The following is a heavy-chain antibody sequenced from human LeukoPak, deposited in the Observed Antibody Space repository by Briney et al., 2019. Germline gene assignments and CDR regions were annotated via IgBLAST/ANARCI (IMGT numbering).Heavy chain of an antibody. Sequence: GGSLRLSCAASGFTFSSYSMNWVRQAPGKGLEWVSGISGSGDNTNYGDSVKGRFTISRDNAMNKLFLQMNSLRVEDTAIYYCARRGSYFGGFDYWGLGTLVSVPS. CDR2: ISGSGDNT. CDR3: ARRGSYFGGFDY. CDR1: GFTFSSYS. V-gene: IGHV3-23*01. J-gene: IGHJ4*02. D-gene: IGHD1-26*01.